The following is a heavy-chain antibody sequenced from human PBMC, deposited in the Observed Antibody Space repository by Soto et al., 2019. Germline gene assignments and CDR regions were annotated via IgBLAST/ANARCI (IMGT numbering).Heavy chain of an antibody. CDR2: IDSRGRTL. Sequence: PGGSLRLSCVASGFTFSDYSMSWIRQAPGKGLEWLAFIDSRGRTLSYADSVRGRFTISRDNAENSVYLQMNSLRAEDTAVYYCAREEGYSYGTGSHYSYGMGVWGQGTLVTVSS. CDR1: GFTFSDYS. CDR3: AREEGYSYGTGSHYSYGMGV. D-gene: IGHD5-18*01. V-gene: IGHV3-11*01. J-gene: IGHJ6*02.